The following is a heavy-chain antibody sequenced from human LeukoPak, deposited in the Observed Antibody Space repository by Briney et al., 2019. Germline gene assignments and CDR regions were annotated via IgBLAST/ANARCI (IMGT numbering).Heavy chain of an antibody. Sequence: GGSLRLSCAASGFTFSSYAVHWVRQAPGKGLEWVAVISYDGSNKYYVDSVKGRFTVSRDNSKNTLYLQMNSLRAEDTAVYYCAREAATIFGVVIGHYFDSWGQGTLVTVSS. D-gene: IGHD3-3*01. V-gene: IGHV3-30-3*01. CDR2: ISYDGSNK. CDR3: AREAATIFGVVIGHYFDS. CDR1: GFTFSSYA. J-gene: IGHJ4*02.